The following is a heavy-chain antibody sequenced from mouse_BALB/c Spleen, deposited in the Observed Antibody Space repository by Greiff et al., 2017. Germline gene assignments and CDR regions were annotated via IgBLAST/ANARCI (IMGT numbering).Heavy chain of an antibody. CDR1: GYTFTSYW. Sequence: QVQLQQPGAELVRPGASVNLSCKASGYTFTSYWINWVKQRPGQGLEWIGNIYPSDSYTNYNQKFKDKATLTVDKSSSTAYMQLSSPTSEDSAVYYCTRNYRSLYAMDYWGQGTSVTVSS. CDR3: TRNYRSLYAMDY. J-gene: IGHJ4*01. V-gene: IGHV1-69*02. D-gene: IGHD2-14*01. CDR2: IYPSDSYT.